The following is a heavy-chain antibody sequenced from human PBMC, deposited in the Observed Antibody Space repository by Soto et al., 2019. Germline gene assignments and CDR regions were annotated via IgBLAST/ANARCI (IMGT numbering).Heavy chain of an antibody. CDR1: GFAFSSYW. D-gene: IGHD3-9*01. V-gene: IGHV3-7*03. J-gene: IGHJ4*01. CDR3: ATATYFPATSYRGKVN. CDR2: MNTHGSDI. Sequence: EVQLVESGGDLVQPGGSLRLSCAASGFAFSSYWMDWVRQAPGKGLEWVARMNTHGSDIQYVDSVRGRVTISRDNARNLQSLQMNKLRVEDTAIFYCATATYFPATSYRGKVNCGHSTLFTVSS.